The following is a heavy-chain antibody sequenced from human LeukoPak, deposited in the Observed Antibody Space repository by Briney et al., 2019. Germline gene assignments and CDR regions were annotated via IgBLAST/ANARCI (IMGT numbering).Heavy chain of an antibody. V-gene: IGHV3-30*18. D-gene: IGHD2-15*01. J-gene: IGHJ3*02. CDR2: IAYDGSNN. CDR1: GFTFSSYG. Sequence: PGGSLRLSCAASGFTFSSYGMHWVRQAPGKGLEWVAVIAYDGSNNYYADSGKGRFTISTDNSKNTLYLQMNSLRAEDTDVYYCEKDYCSGGSCYGYDAFDIWGQGTMVTVSS. CDR3: EKDYCSGGSCYGYDAFDI.